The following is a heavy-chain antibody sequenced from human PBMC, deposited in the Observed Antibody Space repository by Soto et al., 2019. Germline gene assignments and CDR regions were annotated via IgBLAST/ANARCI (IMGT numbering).Heavy chain of an antibody. D-gene: IGHD3-10*01. CDR3: ANLDGLSGGSGEYGMDI. Sequence: GSLRLSCAASGFTFSSYAMSSVRQAPGKGLEWVSAISGSGGSTYYADSVKGRFTISRDNSKNTLYLQMNSLRAEDTAVYYCANLDGLSGGSGEYGMDIWGQGTTVTVSS. J-gene: IGHJ6*02. CDR1: GFTFSSYA. CDR2: ISGSGGST. V-gene: IGHV3-23*01.